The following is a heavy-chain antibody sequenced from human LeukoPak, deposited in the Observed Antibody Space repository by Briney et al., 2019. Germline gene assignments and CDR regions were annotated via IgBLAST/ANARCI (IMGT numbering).Heavy chain of an antibody. J-gene: IGHJ4*02. CDR3: AKGSGGDY. CDR2: ISYDGSNK. V-gene: IGHV3-30*18. Sequence: PGGSLRLSCAASGFTLSSYGMHWVRQAPGKGLEWVAVISYDGSNKYYADSVKGRFTISRDNSKNTLYLQMNSLRAEDTAEYYCAKGSGGDYWGQGTLVTVSS. CDR1: GFTLSSYG. D-gene: IGHD3-10*01.